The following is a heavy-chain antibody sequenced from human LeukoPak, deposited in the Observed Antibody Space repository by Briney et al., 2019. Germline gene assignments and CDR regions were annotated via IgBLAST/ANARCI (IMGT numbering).Heavy chain of an antibody. J-gene: IGHJ4*02. CDR1: GGSISSGGYY. V-gene: IGHV4-31*03. Sequence: ASETLSLTCTVSGGSISSGGYYWSWIRQHPGKGLEWIGYIYYSGSTYYNPSLKSRVTISVDTSKNEFSLKLSSVTAADTALYYCARRTVTNGWFRIDYWGQGSLVIVSS. D-gene: IGHD6-19*01. CDR3: ARRTVTNGWFRIDY. CDR2: IYYSGST.